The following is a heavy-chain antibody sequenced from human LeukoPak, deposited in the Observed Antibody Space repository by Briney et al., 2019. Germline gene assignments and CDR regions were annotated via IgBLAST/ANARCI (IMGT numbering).Heavy chain of an antibody. V-gene: IGHV3-23*01. CDR3: AKDALDCSSTSCYWHYYYYMDV. CDR1: GFTFSSYA. D-gene: IGHD2-2*01. CDR2: ISGSGGST. J-gene: IGHJ6*03. Sequence: GGSLRLSCAASGFTFSSYAMSWVRQAPGKGLEWVSAISGSGGSTYYADSVKGRFTISRDNSKNTLYLQMNSLRAEDTAVYYCAKDALDCSSTSCYWHYYYYMDVWGKGTTDTVSS.